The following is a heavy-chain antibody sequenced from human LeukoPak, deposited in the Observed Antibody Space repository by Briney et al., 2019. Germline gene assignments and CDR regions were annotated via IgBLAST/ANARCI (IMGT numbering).Heavy chain of an antibody. CDR1: GGSISSYY. CDR3: AREENAVFDY. Sequence: PSETLSLTCTVSGGSISSYYWSWIRQPPGKGLEWIGYIYYSGSTNYNPSLKSRVTISVDTSKNQFSLKLSSVTAADTAVYYCAREENAVFDYWGQGPLVTVSS. CDR2: IYYSGST. V-gene: IGHV4-59*01. J-gene: IGHJ4*02. D-gene: IGHD2-2*01.